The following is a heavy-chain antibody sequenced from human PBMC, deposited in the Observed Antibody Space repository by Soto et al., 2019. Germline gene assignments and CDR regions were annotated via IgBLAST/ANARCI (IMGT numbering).Heavy chain of an antibody. V-gene: IGHV3-11*06. CDR1: GFTFSDYY. J-gene: IGHJ3*02. CDR3: ARTSSRRAFDI. Sequence: QVQLVESGGGLVKPGGSLRLSCSASGFTFSDYYMSWIRQSPGKGLEWVSYISSSSNYTNFADSVKGRFTISRDNAKNSLYLHMNSLRAEDTAVYYCARTSSRRAFDIWGQGTMVTVSS. CDR2: ISSSSNYT. D-gene: IGHD6-25*01.